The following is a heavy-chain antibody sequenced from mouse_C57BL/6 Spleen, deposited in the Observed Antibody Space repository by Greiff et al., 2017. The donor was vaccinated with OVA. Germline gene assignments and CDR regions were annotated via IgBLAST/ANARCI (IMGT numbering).Heavy chain of an antibody. Sequence: QVHVKQPGAELVMPGASVKLSCKASGYTFTSYWMHWVKQRPGQGLEWIGEIDPSDSYTNYNQKFKGKSTLTVDKSSSTAYMQLSSLTSEDSAVYYCARWDYYGSSYGYFDYWGQGTTLTVSS. V-gene: IGHV1-69*01. CDR2: IDPSDSYT. CDR3: ARWDYYGSSYGYFDY. CDR1: GYTFTSYW. D-gene: IGHD1-1*01. J-gene: IGHJ2*01.